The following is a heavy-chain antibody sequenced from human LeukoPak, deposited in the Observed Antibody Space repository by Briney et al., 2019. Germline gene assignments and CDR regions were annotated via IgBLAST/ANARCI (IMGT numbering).Heavy chain of an antibody. CDR1: GGSISSSSYY. D-gene: IGHD5-24*01. CDR3: AINSRDGYNHYFDY. Sequence: SETLSLTCTVSGGSISSSSYYWGWIRQPPGKGLEWIGSIYYSGSTYYNPSLKSRVTISVDTSKNQFPLKLSSVTAADTAVYYCAINSRDGYNHYFDYWGQGTLVTVSS. V-gene: IGHV4-39*06. CDR2: IYYSGST. J-gene: IGHJ4*02.